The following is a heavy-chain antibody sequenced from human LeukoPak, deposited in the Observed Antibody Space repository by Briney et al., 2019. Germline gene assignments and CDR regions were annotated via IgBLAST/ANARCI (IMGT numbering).Heavy chain of an antibody. CDR1: GFTFSSYW. CDR2: IKQDGSGK. V-gene: IGHV3-7*01. Sequence: PGGSLRLSCAASGFTFSSYWMSWVRQAPGKGLEWVANIKQDGSGKYYVDSVKGRFTISRDNAKNSLYLQMNSLRAEDTAVYYCAREGVAVAGTGFDYWGQGTLVTVSS. J-gene: IGHJ4*02. CDR3: AREGVAVAGTGFDY. D-gene: IGHD6-19*01.